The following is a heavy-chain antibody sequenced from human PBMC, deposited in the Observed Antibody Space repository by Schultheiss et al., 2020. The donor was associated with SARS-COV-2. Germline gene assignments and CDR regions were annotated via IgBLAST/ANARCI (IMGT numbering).Heavy chain of an antibody. Sequence: ASVKVSCKVSGYTLTELSMHWVRQAPGKGLEWMGGFDPEDGETIYAQKFQGRVTMTEDTSTDTAYMELSSLRSEDTAVYYCARGADYDYGDQDFDYWGQGTLVTVSS. J-gene: IGHJ4*02. CDR1: GYTLTELS. CDR3: ARGADYDYGDQDFDY. D-gene: IGHD4-17*01. V-gene: IGHV1-24*01. CDR2: FDPEDGET.